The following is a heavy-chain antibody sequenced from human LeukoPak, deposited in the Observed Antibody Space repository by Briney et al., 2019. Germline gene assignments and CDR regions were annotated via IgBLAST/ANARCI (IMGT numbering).Heavy chain of an antibody. CDR2: IYYSGST. V-gene: IGHV4-59*01. D-gene: IGHD1-26*01. J-gene: IGHJ6*02. Sequence: SETLSLTCTVSGGSISSYYWSWIRQPPGKGLECLGYIYYSGSTNYNPSLKSPVTISVDTSKNQFSLKLSSVTAADTAVYYCARGPLGYYYYYGMDVWGQGTTVTVSS. CDR1: GGSISSYY. CDR3: ARGPLGYYYYYGMDV.